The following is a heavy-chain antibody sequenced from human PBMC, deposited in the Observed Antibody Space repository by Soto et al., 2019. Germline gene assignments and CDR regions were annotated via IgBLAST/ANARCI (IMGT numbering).Heavy chain of an antibody. CDR3: AKGARRYYDSSGYYPLGDY. CDR1: GFTFSSYA. D-gene: IGHD3-22*01. V-gene: IGHV3-23*01. Sequence: XESLRLSCAASGFTFSSYAMSWVRQAPGKGLEWVSAISGSGGSTYYADSVKGRFTISRDNSKNTLYLQMNSLRAEDTAVYYCAKGARRYYDSSGYYPLGDYWGQGTLVTVSS. CDR2: ISGSGGST. J-gene: IGHJ4*02.